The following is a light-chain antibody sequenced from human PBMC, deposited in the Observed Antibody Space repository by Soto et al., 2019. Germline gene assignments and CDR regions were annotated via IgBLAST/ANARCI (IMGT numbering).Light chain of an antibody. Sequence: EIVMTQSPVTLSVSPGERATLSCRASQSINNELDWYQQKPGQAPRLLIYGASTRATGVPARFSGIGSGTEFTLTISSLQSEDFAVYYCQQYNNWPHTFGQGTKLEIK. CDR3: QQYNNWPHT. CDR2: GAS. CDR1: QSINNE. J-gene: IGKJ2*01. V-gene: IGKV3-15*01.